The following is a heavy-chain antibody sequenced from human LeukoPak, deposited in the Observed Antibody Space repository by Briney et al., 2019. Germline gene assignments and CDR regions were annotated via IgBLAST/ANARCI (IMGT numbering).Heavy chain of an antibody. CDR2: IDSDGINT. CDR3: ARDLGQYYDTSDNWFDP. CDR1: GFTFSGHW. D-gene: IGHD3-22*01. Sequence: GGSLRLSCAVSGFTFSGHWMFWVRQAPGKGLVWVSRIDSDGINTSYADSVKGRFTISRDNAKNTLNLQMNSLRAEDTAVYYCARDLGQYYDTSDNWFDPWGQGTLVTVSS. V-gene: IGHV3-74*01. J-gene: IGHJ5*02.